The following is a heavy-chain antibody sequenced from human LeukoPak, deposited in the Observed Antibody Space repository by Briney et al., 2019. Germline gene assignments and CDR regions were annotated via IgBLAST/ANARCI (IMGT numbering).Heavy chain of an antibody. D-gene: IGHD1-26*01. Sequence: ASVKVSCKTSGYPFRNSGVAWVRQAPGQGLEYMGWVSGYNGNAMYAQKFQGRVAMTADTFTSTAFLELRSLRSDDTAVFYCARSKSELIPFVGDFWGQGTLVTVSS. V-gene: IGHV1-18*01. CDR2: VSGYNGNA. CDR3: ARSKSELIPFVGDF. J-gene: IGHJ4*02. CDR1: GYPFRNSG.